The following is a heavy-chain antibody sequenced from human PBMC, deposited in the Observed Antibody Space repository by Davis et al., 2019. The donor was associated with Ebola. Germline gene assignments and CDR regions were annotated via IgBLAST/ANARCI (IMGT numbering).Heavy chain of an antibody. V-gene: IGHV1-8*01. CDR2: MNPNSGNT. D-gene: IGHD1-1*01. J-gene: IGHJ6*02. CDR3: ARVGYALYGMDV. Sequence: ASVKVSCKASGYTFTSYDINWVRQATGQGLEWMGWMNPNSGNTGYAQKFQGRVTMTRNTSISTAYMELSSLRSEDTAVYYCARVGYALYGMDVWGQGTTVTVSS. CDR1: GYTFTSYD.